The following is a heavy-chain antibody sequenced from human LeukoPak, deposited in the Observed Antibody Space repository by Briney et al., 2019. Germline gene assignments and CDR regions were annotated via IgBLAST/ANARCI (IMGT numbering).Heavy chain of an antibody. J-gene: IGHJ4*02. CDR3: AREGYQLLTAFDY. Sequence: GGSLRLSCAASGFTFSSYAMHWVRQAPGKGLEWVAVISYDGSNKYYAHSVKGRFTISRDNSKNTLYLQMNSLRAEDTAVYYCAREGYQLLTAFDYWGQGTLVTVSS. CDR1: GFTFSSYA. D-gene: IGHD2-2*01. V-gene: IGHV3-30-3*01. CDR2: ISYDGSNK.